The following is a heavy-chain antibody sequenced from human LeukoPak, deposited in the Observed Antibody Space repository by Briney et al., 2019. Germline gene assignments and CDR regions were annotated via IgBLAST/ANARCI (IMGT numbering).Heavy chain of an antibody. CDR1: GGSISSGSYY. CDR2: IYTSGST. V-gene: IGHV4-61*02. Sequence: SQTLSLTCTVSGGSISSGSYYWSWIRQPAWKGLEWIGRIYTSGSTNYNPSLKSRVTISVDTSKNQFSLKLSSVTAADTAVYYCARDHVDTAMGIDYWGQGTLVTVSS. J-gene: IGHJ4*02. CDR3: ARDHVDTAMGIDY. D-gene: IGHD5-18*01.